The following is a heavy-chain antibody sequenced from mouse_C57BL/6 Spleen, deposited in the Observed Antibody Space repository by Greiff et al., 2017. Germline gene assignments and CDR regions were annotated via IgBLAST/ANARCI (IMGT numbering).Heavy chain of an antibody. CDR1: GYTFTSYW. J-gene: IGHJ2*01. D-gene: IGHD2-5*01. CDR2: IDPSDSYT. V-gene: IGHV1-50*01. Sequence: QVQLQQPGAELVKPGASVKLSCTASGYTFTSYWMPWVKQRPGQGLEWIGEIDPSDSYTYYNQKFKGQVTLTVDTSSITAYMQLSSLTSEDSAVYYCARGYSNYFDYWGQGTTLTVAS. CDR3: ARGYSNYFDY.